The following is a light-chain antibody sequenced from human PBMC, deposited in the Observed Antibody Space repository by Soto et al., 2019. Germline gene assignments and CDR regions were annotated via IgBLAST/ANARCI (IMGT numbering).Light chain of an antibody. J-gene: IGLJ2*01. CDR3: QVWDSSSDHAVV. CDR1: DIGSKS. V-gene: IGLV3-21*02. CDR2: DVR. Sequence: VLTQPPSVSVAPGQTARITCGGNDIGSKSVHWYQQKPGQAPELVVYDVRDRPSGIPERFSGSNSGNTATLTISRVEDGDEAAYYCQVWDSSSDHAVVFGGGTQLTVL.